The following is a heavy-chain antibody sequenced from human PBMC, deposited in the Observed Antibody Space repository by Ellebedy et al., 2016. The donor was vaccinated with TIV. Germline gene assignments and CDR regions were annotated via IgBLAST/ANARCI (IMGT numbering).Heavy chain of an antibody. CDR3: ARDLDKSSGWYGGAAY. V-gene: IGHV3-74*01. J-gene: IGHJ4*02. Sequence: PGGSLRLSCAASGFTFSNYWMHWVRQRPGKGLEWVSRIKYDGGIRDYADSVEGRVTFSRDNAMTTVYLEMNSLRAEDTDLYYCARDLDKSSGWYGGAAYWGQGTQVTVSS. D-gene: IGHD6-19*01. CDR2: IKYDGGIR. CDR1: GFTFSNYW.